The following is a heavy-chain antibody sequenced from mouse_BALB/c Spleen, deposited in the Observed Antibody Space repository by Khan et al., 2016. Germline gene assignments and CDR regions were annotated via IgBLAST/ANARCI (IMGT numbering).Heavy chain of an antibody. CDR2: ISYDGSN. J-gene: IGHJ2*01. Sequence: EVQLQASGPGLVKPSQSLSLTCSVTGYSITSGYYWNWIRQFPGNKLEWMGYISYDGSNNYNPSLKNRFSITRDTSRNQFFLKLNSVTTEDTATYYCARWDFGSRRYYFDYWGQGTTLTVSS. D-gene: IGHD1-1*01. V-gene: IGHV3-6*02. CDR1: GYSITSGYY. CDR3: ARWDFGSRRYYFDY.